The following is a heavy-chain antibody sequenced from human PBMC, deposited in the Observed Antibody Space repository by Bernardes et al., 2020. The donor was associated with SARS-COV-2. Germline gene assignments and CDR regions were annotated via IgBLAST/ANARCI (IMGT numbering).Heavy chain of an antibody. Sequence: SETLSLTCAVSGGSITDYYWSWIRQSPGEGLEWIGEVNESGSTAYNPSLESRVTISVDTSKNLFSLKVTPVTAGDTAVYYCARGGSHRWGSTSCYSCDSGYWFHPWGQGTLVTVSS. CDR2: VNESGST. V-gene: IGHV4-34*01. D-gene: IGHD2-2*01. J-gene: IGHJ5*02. CDR1: GGSITDYY. CDR3: ARGGSHRWGSTSCYSCDSGYWFHP.